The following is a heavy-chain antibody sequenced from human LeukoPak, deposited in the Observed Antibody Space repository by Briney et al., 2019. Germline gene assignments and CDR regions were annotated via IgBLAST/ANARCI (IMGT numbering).Heavy chain of an antibody. V-gene: IGHV3-30*03. Sequence: GGSLRLSCAASGFTFSSYGMHWVRQAPGKGLEWVAVISYDGSNKYYADSVKGRFTISRDNSKNTLYLQMNSLRAEDTAVYYCARTYGDVGFWGQGTLVTVSS. CDR2: ISYDGSNK. CDR1: GFTFSSYG. CDR3: ARTYGDVGF. J-gene: IGHJ4*02. D-gene: IGHD4-17*01.